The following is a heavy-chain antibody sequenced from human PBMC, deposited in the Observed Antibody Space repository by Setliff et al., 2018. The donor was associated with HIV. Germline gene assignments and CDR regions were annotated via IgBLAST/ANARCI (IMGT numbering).Heavy chain of an antibody. CDR3: ARDQTNDAFDI. CDR2: FYTSGST. J-gene: IGHJ3*02. V-gene: IGHV4-34*09. CDR1: GGSFSGYY. Sequence: SETLSLTCAVYGGSFSGYYWNWIRQPPGKGLEWIGRFYTSGSTNYNPSLKSRVTISIDTSKNQFSLKLSSVTAADTAVYYCARDQTNDAFDIWGQGTMVTVSS.